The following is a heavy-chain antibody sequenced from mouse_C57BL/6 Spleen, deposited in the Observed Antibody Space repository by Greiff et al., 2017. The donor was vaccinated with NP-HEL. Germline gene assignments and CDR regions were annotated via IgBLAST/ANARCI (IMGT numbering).Heavy chain of an antibody. D-gene: IGHD4-1*01. V-gene: IGHV2-4*01. Sequence: QVQLKESGPGLVQPSPSLSITCTVSGFSLTSYGVHWVRQPPGKGLEWLGVIWSGGSTDYNAAFISRLSISKDNSKSQVFFKMNSLQADDTAIYYCAKANWDVGYAMDYWGQGTSVTVSS. CDR2: IWSGGST. CDR1: GFSLTSYG. CDR3: AKANWDVGYAMDY. J-gene: IGHJ4*01.